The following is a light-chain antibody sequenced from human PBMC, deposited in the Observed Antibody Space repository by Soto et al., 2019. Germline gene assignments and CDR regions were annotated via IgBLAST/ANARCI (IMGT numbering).Light chain of an antibody. V-gene: IGKV3-15*01. CDR3: QQYGYPPWT. CDR2: GAS. Sequence: EIVMTQSPATLSVSPGERATLSCRASQSVSSNLAWYQQKPGQAPRLLIYGASTRATGIPARFSGSGSGTEFTLTISSLQSEDFAVYYCQQYGYPPWTFGQGTKVEI. J-gene: IGKJ1*01. CDR1: QSVSSN.